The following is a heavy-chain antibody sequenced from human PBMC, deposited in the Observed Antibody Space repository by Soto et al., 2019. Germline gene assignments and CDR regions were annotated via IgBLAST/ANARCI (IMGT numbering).Heavy chain of an antibody. CDR1: GSNFSSYV. CDR3: ARDGQWLPRDGLRSSYYFDY. Sequence: QVQLVESGGGVVQPGRYLRLSCAASGSNFSSYVMHWVRQAPGKGLEWVAVIWYDGGNKYYADSVKGRFTISRDNSKNTLYLQMNSLRAEDTAVYYCARDGQWLPRDGLRSSYYFDYWGQGTLVTVSS. J-gene: IGHJ4*02. CDR2: IWYDGGNK. V-gene: IGHV3-33*01. D-gene: IGHD6-19*01.